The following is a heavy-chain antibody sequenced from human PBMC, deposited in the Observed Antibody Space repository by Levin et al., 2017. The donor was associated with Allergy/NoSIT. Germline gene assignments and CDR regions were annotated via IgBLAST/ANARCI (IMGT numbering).Heavy chain of an antibody. D-gene: IGHD3-10*01. CDR2: ISYDGSNT. Sequence: SRFTFSSYAMHWVRQAPGKGLEWVAVISYDGSNTYYADSVKGRFTISRDNSKNTLYVQMNSLRAEETAVYYCAKGMRVGEIDYHYAMDVWGQGTTVTVS. CDR1: RFTFSSYA. V-gene: IGHV3-30*18. CDR3: AKGMRVGEIDYHYAMDV. J-gene: IGHJ6*02.